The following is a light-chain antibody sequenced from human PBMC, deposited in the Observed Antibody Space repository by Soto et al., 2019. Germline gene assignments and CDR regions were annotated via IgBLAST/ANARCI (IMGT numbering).Light chain of an antibody. Sequence: EIVLTQAPATLSLSPGERSTLSCRASQSVSSKLAWYQQSPGQXPRXXIYGASTRATGIPDRFSGSWSGTAGTITISRLEPEDGEVYDGQQYGSSPRTFGQGTKVDTK. CDR3: QQYGSSPRT. V-gene: IGKV3-20*01. CDR2: GAS. J-gene: IGKJ1*01. CDR1: QSVSSK.